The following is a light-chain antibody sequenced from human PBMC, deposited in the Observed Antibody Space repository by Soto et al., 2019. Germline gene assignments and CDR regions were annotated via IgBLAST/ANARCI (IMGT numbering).Light chain of an antibody. V-gene: IGKV3-20*01. CDR1: HSVSSSC. J-gene: IGKJ5*01. Sequence: EIVLTQSPGTLSLSAGERATLSCRASHSVSSSCLAWYQQKPGQAPRLLFYGASSRATGIPDRFSGSGSGTDFTLTISRLEPEDFAVYDCQQYGGSPPITFGQGTRLEIK. CDR3: QQYGGSPPIT. CDR2: GAS.